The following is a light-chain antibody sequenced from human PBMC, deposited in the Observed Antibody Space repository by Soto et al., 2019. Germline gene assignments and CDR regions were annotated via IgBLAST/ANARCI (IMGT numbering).Light chain of an antibody. CDR3: QQGKSFPLT. J-gene: IGKJ4*01. Sequence: EIVMTQSPATLSVSPGDRATLSCRASQTVSGNLAWYQQKPGQAPRLLMYGASTRATGIPARFSGSGSGTEFTLTISSLQSEDFATYYCQQGKSFPLTFGGGTKVEI. CDR2: GAS. V-gene: IGKV3-15*01. CDR1: QTVSGN.